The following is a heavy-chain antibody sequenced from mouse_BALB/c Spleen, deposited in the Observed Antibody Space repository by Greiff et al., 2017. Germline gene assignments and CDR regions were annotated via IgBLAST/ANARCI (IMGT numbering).Heavy chain of an antibody. CDR3: ARAGALIYAMDY. Sequence: EVQRVESGGGLVQPGGSRKLSCAASGFTFSSFGMHWVRQAPEKGLEWVAYISSGSSTIYYADTVKGRFTISRDNPKNTLFLQMTSLRSEDTAMYYCARAGALIYAMDYWGQGTSVTVSS. J-gene: IGHJ4*01. V-gene: IGHV5-17*02. CDR2: ISSGSSTI. CDR1: GFTFSSFG.